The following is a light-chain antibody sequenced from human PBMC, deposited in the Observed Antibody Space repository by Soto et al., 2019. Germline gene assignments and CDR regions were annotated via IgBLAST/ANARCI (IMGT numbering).Light chain of an antibody. CDR2: GAS. J-gene: IGKJ1*01. Sequence: EIVLTQSPGTLSLSPGERATLSCRASQSVSSSYLAWYQQKPGQAPRLLIYGASNSATGIADRFSGSGSGTDFTLSISRLEPEDFAVYYCQQYGSSPEWTFGQGTKVEIK. CDR1: QSVSSSY. CDR3: QQYGSSPEWT. V-gene: IGKV3-20*01.